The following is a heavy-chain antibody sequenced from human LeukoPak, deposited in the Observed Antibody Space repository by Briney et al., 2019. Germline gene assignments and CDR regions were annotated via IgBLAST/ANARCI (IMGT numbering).Heavy chain of an antibody. Sequence: GGSLRLSCAASGFTFSSYSMNWVRQAPGKGLEWVSSISSSSSYIYYADSVKGRFTISRDNAKNSLYLQMNSLRAEGTAVYYCAKSSIGPPFYGMDVWGQGTTVTVSS. D-gene: IGHD2/OR15-2a*01. V-gene: IGHV3-21*04. J-gene: IGHJ6*02. CDR1: GFTFSSYS. CDR3: AKSSIGPPFYGMDV. CDR2: ISSSSSYI.